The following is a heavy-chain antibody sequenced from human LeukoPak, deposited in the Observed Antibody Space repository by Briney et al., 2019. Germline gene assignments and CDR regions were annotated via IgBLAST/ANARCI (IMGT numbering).Heavy chain of an antibody. Sequence: GASVKVSCKASGYTFTSYYMHWVRQAPGQGLEWMGIINPSGGSTSYAQKFQGRVTMTRDTSTSTVYMELSSLRSEDTAVYYCARADYDILTGYYNSWFAPWGQGTLVTVSS. V-gene: IGHV1-46*03. CDR1: GYTFTSYY. J-gene: IGHJ5*02. CDR3: ARADYDILTGYYNSWFAP. CDR2: INPSGGST. D-gene: IGHD3-9*01.